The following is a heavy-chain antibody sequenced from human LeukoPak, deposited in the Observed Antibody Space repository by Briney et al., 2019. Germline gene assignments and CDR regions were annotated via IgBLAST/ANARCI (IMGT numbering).Heavy chain of an antibody. CDR2: IYSGGST. CDR3: AKNWGGPGY. CDR1: GLTVSSNY. J-gene: IGHJ4*02. D-gene: IGHD7-27*01. Sequence: GGSLGLSCAASGLTVSSNYMSWVRQAPGKGLEWVSIIYSGGSTYYADSVKGRFIISRDNSKNTLYLQMNSLRAEDTAVYYCAKNWGGPGYWGQGTLVTVSS. V-gene: IGHV3-53*01.